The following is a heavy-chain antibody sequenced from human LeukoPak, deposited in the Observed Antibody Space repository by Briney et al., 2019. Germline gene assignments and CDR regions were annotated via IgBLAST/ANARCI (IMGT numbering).Heavy chain of an antibody. CDR3: TTPHDTYFDY. D-gene: IGHD1-1*01. CDR2: ISSDSSTI. J-gene: IGHJ4*02. Sequence: GGFLRLSCAASGFTFSSYSMNWVRQAPGKGLEWVSYISSDSSTIYYVDSVKGRFTISRDNAENSLYLQMNSLRAEDTAVYYCTTPHDTYFDYWGQGTLVTVSS. CDR1: GFTFSSYS. V-gene: IGHV3-48*01.